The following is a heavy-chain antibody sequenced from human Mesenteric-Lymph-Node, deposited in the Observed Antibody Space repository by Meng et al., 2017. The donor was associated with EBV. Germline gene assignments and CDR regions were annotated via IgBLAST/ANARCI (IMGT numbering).Heavy chain of an antibody. CDR1: GDAVSSTDYY. Sequence: VQLQQSGPGLVKPSETLSLICTVSGDAVSSTDYYWNWIRQPPGKGLEWIGYIFYRGSTNYSPSLRSRVTISVDTSTNQFSLNLKSVTAADTAVYFCAGDLAVGAIAGNWFDPWSQGTLVTVSS. CDR3: AGDLAVGAIAGNWFDP. V-gene: IGHV4-61*08. J-gene: IGHJ5*02. D-gene: IGHD3-10*01. CDR2: IFYRGST.